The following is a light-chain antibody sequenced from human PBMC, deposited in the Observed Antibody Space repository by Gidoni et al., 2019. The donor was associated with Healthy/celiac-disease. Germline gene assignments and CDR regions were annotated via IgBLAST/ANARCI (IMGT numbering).Light chain of an antibody. CDR1: KLGDRH. CDR2: QDT. Sequence: SYEVTQPPSVSVSPGQTASITCSGAKLGDRHACWYQQKPGQYPVLVIYQDTKRPSGIPERFSGSHSGNTATLTISETQAMDEADYYCQAWDSSTVVFGGGTKLTVL. V-gene: IGLV3-1*01. CDR3: QAWDSSTVV. J-gene: IGLJ2*01.